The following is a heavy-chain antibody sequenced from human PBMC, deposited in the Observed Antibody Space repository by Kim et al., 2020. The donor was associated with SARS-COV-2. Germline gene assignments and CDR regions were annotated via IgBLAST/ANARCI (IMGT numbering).Heavy chain of an antibody. CDR1: GFTFDDYA. CDR2: ISWNSGSI. Sequence: GGSLRLSCAASGFTFDDYAMHWVRQAPGKGLEWVSGISWNSGSIGYADSVKGRFTISRDNAKNSLYLQMNSLRAEDTALYYCAKDTQELVAVNDAFDIWGQGTMVTVSS. V-gene: IGHV3-9*01. CDR3: AKDTQELVAVNDAFDI. J-gene: IGHJ3*02. D-gene: IGHD5-12*01.